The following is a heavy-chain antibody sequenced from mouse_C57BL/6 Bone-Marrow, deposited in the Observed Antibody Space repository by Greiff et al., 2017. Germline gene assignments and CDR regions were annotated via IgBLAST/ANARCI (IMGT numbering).Heavy chain of an antibody. Sequence: EVNVVESGGGLVKPGGSLKLSCAASGFTFSSYTMSWPRQTPETRMQRVAAMSGGGCNPYYPDSVKGRFTISRDNDKNILYLQMSSLRAEDTALYYCSRQVTTVLATKYFDVWGTGTTVTVSS. CDR1: GFTFSSYT. V-gene: IGHV5-9*01. CDR3: SRQVTTVLATKYFDV. D-gene: IGHD1-1*01. J-gene: IGHJ1*03. CDR2: MSGGGCNP.